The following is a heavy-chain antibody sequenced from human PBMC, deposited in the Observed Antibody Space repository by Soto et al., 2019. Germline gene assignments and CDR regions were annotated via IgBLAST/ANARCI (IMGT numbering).Heavy chain of an antibody. J-gene: IGHJ3*02. CDR3: ARGKTPTHPAERWLQFGDFDI. D-gene: IGHD5-12*01. V-gene: IGHV1-69*01. Sequence: QVQLVQSGAEVKKPGSSVKVSCKASGGTFSSYAISWVRQAPGQGLEWMGGIIPIFGTANYAQKFQGRVTITADESTSTAYMELSSLRSEDTAVYYCARGKTPTHPAERWLQFGDFDIWGQGTMVTVSS. CDR2: IIPIFGTA. CDR1: GGTFSSYA.